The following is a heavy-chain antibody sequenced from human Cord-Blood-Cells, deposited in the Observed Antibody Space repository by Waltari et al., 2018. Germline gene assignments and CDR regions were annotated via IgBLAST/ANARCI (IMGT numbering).Heavy chain of an antibody. J-gene: IGHJ4*02. CDR3: AKDHGSIAARTIDY. Sequence: EVQLVESGGGLVQPGRSLRLSCAASGFTFDDYAMHWVRQAPGKGLEWVSGISWNSGSIGYADSVKGRFTISRDNAKNSLYLQMNSLRAEDTALYYCAKDHGSIAARTIDYWGQGTLVTVSS. D-gene: IGHD6-6*01. CDR1: GFTFDDYA. CDR2: ISWNSGSI. V-gene: IGHV3-9*01.